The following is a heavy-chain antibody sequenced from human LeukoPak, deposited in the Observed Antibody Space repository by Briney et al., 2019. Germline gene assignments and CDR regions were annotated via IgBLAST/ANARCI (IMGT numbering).Heavy chain of an antibody. Sequence: GASVKVSCKVSGYTLTELSMHWVRQAPGKGLEWMGGFDPEDGETIYAQKFQGRVTMTEDTSTDTAYMELSSLKPEDTAVYYCATSGSTAGRYFYAMDVWGQGTTVTVSS. J-gene: IGHJ6*02. V-gene: IGHV1-24*01. CDR1: GYTLTELS. D-gene: IGHD1-26*01. CDR3: ATSGSTAGRYFYAMDV. CDR2: FDPEDGET.